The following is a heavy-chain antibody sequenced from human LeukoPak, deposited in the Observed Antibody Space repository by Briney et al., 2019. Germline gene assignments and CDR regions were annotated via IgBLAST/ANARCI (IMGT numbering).Heavy chain of an antibody. CDR3: ARRRYDFWSGYLWWFDP. Sequence: PSETLSLTCTVSGGSISGYYWTWIRQPPGKGLEWIGEINHSGSTNYNPSLKSRVTISVDTSKNQFSLKLSSVTAVDTAVYYCARRRYDFWSGYLWWFDPWGQGTLVTVSS. J-gene: IGHJ5*02. D-gene: IGHD3-3*01. CDR2: INHSGST. V-gene: IGHV4-34*01. CDR1: GGSISGYY.